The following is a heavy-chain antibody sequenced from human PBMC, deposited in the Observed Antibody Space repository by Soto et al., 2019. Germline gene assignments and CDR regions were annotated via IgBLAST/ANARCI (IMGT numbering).Heavy chain of an antibody. V-gene: IGHV4-59*08. CDR2: IYYSGST. CDR1: GGSISSHY. D-gene: IGHD2-2*01. Sequence: SETLSLTCTVSGVSGGSISSHYWSWIRQPPGKGLEWIGYIYYSGSTKYNPSLKSRVIISVDTSKNQFSLKLSSLTAADTAVYYCARVVQNWFDPWGQGTLVTVS. CDR3: ARVVQNWFDP. J-gene: IGHJ5*02.